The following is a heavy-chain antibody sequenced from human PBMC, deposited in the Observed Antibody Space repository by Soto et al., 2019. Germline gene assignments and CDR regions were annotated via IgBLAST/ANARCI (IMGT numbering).Heavy chain of an antibody. CDR2: IYSSGST. Sequence: QVQLQESGPGLVKPSQTLSLTCTVSGGSISSGDYYWSWIRQPPGKGLEWIGSIYSSGSTYYNPSLKRRVTISVDTSKNPFSLKLNSVTAADTAVYYCASRHSSPDFDYWGQGTLVTVSS. D-gene: IGHD6-13*01. CDR1: GGSISSGDYY. CDR3: ASRHSSPDFDY. J-gene: IGHJ4*02. V-gene: IGHV4-30-4*01.